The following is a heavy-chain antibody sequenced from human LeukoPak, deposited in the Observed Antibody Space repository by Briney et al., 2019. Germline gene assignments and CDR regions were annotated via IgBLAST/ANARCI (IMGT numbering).Heavy chain of an antibody. J-gene: IGHJ3*02. CDR1: GFTFSSYG. CDR3: AKDHYGDYFSTGAFDI. V-gene: IGHV3-23*01. Sequence: SGGSLRLSCAASGFTFSSYGMSWVRQAPGKGLEWVSAISGSGGSTYNADSVKGRFTISRDNSKNTMYLQMNSLRAEDTAVYYCAKDHYGDYFSTGAFDIWGQGTTVIVSS. D-gene: IGHD4-17*01. CDR2: ISGSGGST.